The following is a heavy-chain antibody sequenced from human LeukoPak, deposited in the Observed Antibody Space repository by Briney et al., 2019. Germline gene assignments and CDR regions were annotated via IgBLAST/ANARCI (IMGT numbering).Heavy chain of an antibody. CDR1: GGSISSGGYY. CDR3: ARRGDNSGHTFDY. D-gene: IGHD5-12*01. Sequence: PSETLSLTCTVSGGSISSGGYYWSWIRQHPGKGLEGIGYIYYSGSTYYNPSLKSRVTIAIYTSKNQFSLKLSSVTAAHTAVYYCARRGDNSGHTFDYWGQGTLVSVSS. CDR2: IYYSGST. V-gene: IGHV4-31*03. J-gene: IGHJ4*02.